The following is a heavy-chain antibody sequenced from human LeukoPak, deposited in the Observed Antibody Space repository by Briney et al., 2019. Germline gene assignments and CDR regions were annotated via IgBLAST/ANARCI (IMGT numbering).Heavy chain of an antibody. Sequence: SETLSLTCAVYGGSFSGYYWSWIRQPPGKGLEWIGEINHSGSTNYNPSLKSRVTKSVDTSKNQFSLKLSSVTAADTAVYYRAGIVVVVAATNRAFDIWGQGTMVTVSS. CDR3: AGIVVVVAATNRAFDI. J-gene: IGHJ3*02. D-gene: IGHD2-15*01. V-gene: IGHV4-34*01. CDR2: INHSGST. CDR1: GGSFSGYY.